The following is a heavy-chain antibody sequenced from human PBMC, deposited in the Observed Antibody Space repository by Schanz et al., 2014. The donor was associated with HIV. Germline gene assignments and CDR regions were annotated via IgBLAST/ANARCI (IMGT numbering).Heavy chain of an antibody. Sequence: QVQLVQSGAEVKKPGASVKVSCKGSRYSFTRYGISWVRQAPGQGLEWMGGIIPIFATPNYAQKFQGRVTITADESTSTAYMELTGLNPEDTAIYYCARDDVLDSLASWGQGTLVTVSS. CDR3: ARDDVLDSLAS. D-gene: IGHD2-21*01. J-gene: IGHJ5*02. CDR2: IIPIFATP. V-gene: IGHV1-69*01. CDR1: RYSFTRYG.